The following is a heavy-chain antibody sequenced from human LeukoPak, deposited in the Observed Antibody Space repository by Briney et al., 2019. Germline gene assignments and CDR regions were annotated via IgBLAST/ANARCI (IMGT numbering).Heavy chain of an antibody. CDR2: ISGNGGST. V-gene: IGHV3-64D*09. J-gene: IGHJ4*02. Sequence: AGGSLRLSCAASGFTVSSNHMSWVRQAPGKGLEYVSAISGNGGSTYYADSVKGRFTIPRDNSKNTLYLQMSSLRAEDTAVYYCVKDLNTAIAAAGTFDYWGQGILVTVSS. CDR3: VKDLNTAIAAAGTFDY. D-gene: IGHD6-13*01. CDR1: GFTVSSNH.